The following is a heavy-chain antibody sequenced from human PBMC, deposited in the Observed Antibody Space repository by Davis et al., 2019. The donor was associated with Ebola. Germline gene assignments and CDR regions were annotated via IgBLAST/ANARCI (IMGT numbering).Heavy chain of an antibody. Sequence: IYYADSVKGRITISRDNAKNPLYLQMNSLRDEDTAVYYCARVRWTSGYYFDYWGQGTLVTVSS. V-gene: IGHV3-48*02. J-gene: IGHJ4*02. CDR3: ARVRWTSGYYFDY. CDR2: I. D-gene: IGHD3-22*01.